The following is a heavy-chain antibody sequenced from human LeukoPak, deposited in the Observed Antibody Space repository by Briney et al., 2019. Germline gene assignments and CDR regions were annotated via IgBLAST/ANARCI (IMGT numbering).Heavy chain of an antibody. CDR2: ISGSGGST. J-gene: IGHJ4*02. D-gene: IGHD3-22*01. V-gene: IGHV3-23*01. CDR1: GFTLRSYA. Sequence: GGSLRLSCAASGFTLRSYAMSWVRQAPGKGLEWVSAISGSGGSTYYADSVKGRFTISRDNSKNTLYLQMNSLRAEDTAVYYCAKVSSGYWYYFDYWGQGTLVTVSS. CDR3: AKVSSGYWYYFDY.